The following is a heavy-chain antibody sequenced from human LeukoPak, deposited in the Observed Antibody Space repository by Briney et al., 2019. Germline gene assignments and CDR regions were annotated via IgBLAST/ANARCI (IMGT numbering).Heavy chain of an antibody. Sequence: PGGSLRLSRAASGFTFSSYAMSWVRQAPGKGLEWVSAISGSGGSTYYADSVKGRFTISRDNSKNTLYLQMNGLRAEDTAVYYCAKEIHGGYCTNGVCYRGGFDYWGQGTLVTVSS. J-gene: IGHJ4*02. CDR2: ISGSGGST. CDR3: AKEIHGGYCTNGVCYRGGFDY. V-gene: IGHV3-23*01. D-gene: IGHD2-8*01. CDR1: GFTFSSYA.